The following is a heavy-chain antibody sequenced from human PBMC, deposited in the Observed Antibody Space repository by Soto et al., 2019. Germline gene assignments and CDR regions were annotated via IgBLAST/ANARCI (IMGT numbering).Heavy chain of an antibody. J-gene: IGHJ4*02. CDR2: ISYDGSNK. Sequence: QVQLVESGGGVVQPGRSLRLSCAASGFTFSSYGMHWVRQAPGKGLEWVAVISYDGSNKYYADSVKGRFTISRDNSKNTLYLQMNSLKTEDTAVYYCTNGGVGGEYWGQGTLVTVFS. D-gene: IGHD2-8*02. V-gene: IGHV3-30*18. CDR1: GFTFSSYG. CDR3: TNGGVGGEY.